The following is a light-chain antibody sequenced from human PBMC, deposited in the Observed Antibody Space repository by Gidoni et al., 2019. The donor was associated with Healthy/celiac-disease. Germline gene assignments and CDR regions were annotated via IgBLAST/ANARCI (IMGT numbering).Light chain of an antibody. CDR3: QQRSNWPPMYT. CDR1: KSVSSY. J-gene: IGKJ2*01. Sequence: EIVLTQSPATLSLSPGERATLSCRSSKSVSSYLAWCQQKPGQAPRLLISDAANRATGIPARFSGSGSGTDFTLTISSLEPEDFAVDYCQQRSNWPPMYTFGQXTKLEIK. V-gene: IGKV3-11*01. CDR2: DAA.